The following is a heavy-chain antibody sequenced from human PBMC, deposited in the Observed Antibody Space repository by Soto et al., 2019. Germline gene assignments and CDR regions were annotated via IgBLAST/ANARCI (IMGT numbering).Heavy chain of an antibody. CDR3: AGPRPINCAYDI. CDR1: GFTFSSYW. CDR2: SKTDGSDT. D-gene: IGHD1-1*01. V-gene: IGHV3-74*01. Sequence: EVQLVESGGGLVQPGGSMRLSCAASGFTFSSYWMHWVRQSPGKGLVWVSRSKTDGSDTHYADSVKGRFTISRDNAKNTLYLPMNRLRDEDTAVDYCAGPRPINCAYDIWGHGTMVIVSS. J-gene: IGHJ3*02.